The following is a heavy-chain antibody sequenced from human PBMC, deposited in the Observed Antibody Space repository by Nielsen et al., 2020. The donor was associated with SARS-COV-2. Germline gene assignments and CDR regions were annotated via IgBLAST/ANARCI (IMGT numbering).Heavy chain of an antibody. Sequence: GESLKISCAASGFTFDDYGMSWVRQAPGKGLEWFSGINSDGSSTSYADSVKGRFTISRDNAKNTLYLQMNSLRAEDTAVYYCGVAGGYWGQGTLVTVSS. V-gene: IGHV3-20*04. CDR3: GVAGGY. J-gene: IGHJ4*02. CDR1: GFTFDDYG. D-gene: IGHD6-19*01. CDR2: INSDGSST.